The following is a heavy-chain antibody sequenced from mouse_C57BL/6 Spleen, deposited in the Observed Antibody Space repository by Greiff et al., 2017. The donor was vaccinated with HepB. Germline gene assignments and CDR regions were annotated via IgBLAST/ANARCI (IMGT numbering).Heavy chain of an antibody. CDR3: ARGSSSSYWYFDV. CDR2: INPSSGYT. J-gene: IGHJ1*03. Sequence: QVQLQQSGAELAKPGASVKLSCKASGYTFTSYWMHWVKQRPGQGLEWIGYINPSSGYTKYNQKFKDQATLTADKSSSTAYMQLSSLTYEDSAVYYCARGSSSSYWYFDVWGTGTTVTVSS. V-gene: IGHV1-7*01. D-gene: IGHD1-1*01. CDR1: GYTFTSYW.